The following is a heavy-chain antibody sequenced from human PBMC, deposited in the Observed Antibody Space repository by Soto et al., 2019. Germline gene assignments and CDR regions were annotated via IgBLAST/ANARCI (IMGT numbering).Heavy chain of an antibody. V-gene: IGHV3-74*01. D-gene: IGHD5-18*01. CDR3: ARVKLPSYHYYYGMDV. J-gene: IGHJ6*02. Sequence: EEHLVESGGGLVQPGGSLRLSCAASGFTFTDYWIHWVRQAPGKGLVWVSRISSDETGTTYADSVKGRFAISRDNAKNTVYLQMNSLRAEDTAVYFCARVKLPSYHYYYGMDVWGQGTAVTVSS. CDR1: GFTFTDYW. CDR2: ISSDETGT.